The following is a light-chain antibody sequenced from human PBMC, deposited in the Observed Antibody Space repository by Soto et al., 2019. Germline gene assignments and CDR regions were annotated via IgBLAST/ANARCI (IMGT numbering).Light chain of an antibody. J-gene: IGKJ4*01. Sequence: EIVMTQSPVTLSVSPGERATLSCRASLSVGSNLAWYQQTPGQAPRLLIYGTSTRATGIPARFSGSGTGTEFTLTISSLQSEDFAVYYCQQYNNWPPLTFGGGTKVEIK. CDR2: GTS. CDR1: LSVGSN. CDR3: QQYNNWPPLT. V-gene: IGKV3-15*01.